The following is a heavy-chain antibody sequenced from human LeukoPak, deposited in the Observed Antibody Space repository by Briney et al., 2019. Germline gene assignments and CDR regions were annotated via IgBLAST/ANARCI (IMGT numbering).Heavy chain of an antibody. CDR1: GGTFSSYA. CDR2: IIPILGIA. CDR3: ARAEAAAGPLDY. V-gene: IGHV1-69*04. Sequence: GASVKVSCKASGGTFSSYAISWVRQAPGQGLEWMGRIIPILGIANYAQKFQGRVTITADKSTSTAYMELSSLRSEDTAVYYCARAEAAAGPLDYWGQGTLVTVSS. J-gene: IGHJ4*02. D-gene: IGHD6-13*01.